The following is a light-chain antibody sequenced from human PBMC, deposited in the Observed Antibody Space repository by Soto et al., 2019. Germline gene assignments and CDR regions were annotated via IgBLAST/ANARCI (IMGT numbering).Light chain of an antibody. CDR3: GTWDGSLETYV. Sequence: SVLPRAPSRDAAPGQKVTLPRPGNRSNIGNNYVAWYQQLPGTAPKLLIYDNDKRPPGIPDRFSGSKSGTSVTLGITGLQTGDEADYYCGTWDGSLETYVFGTGSKGTVI. J-gene: IGLJ1*01. CDR2: DND. V-gene: IGLV1-51*01. CDR1: RSNIGNNY.